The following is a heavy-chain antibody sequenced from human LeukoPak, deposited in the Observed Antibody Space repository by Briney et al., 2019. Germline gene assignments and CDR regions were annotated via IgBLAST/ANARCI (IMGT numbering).Heavy chain of an antibody. V-gene: IGHV1-69*05. CDR1: GGTFSSYA. CDR3: ARARYSYGYGFDY. J-gene: IGHJ4*02. D-gene: IGHD5-18*01. Sequence: SVKVSCKASGGTFSSYAISWVRQAPGQGLEWMGRIIPIFGTANYAQKFQGRVTITMDESTSTAYMELSSLRSEDTAVYYCARARYSYGYGFDYWGQGTLVTVSS. CDR2: IIPIFGTA.